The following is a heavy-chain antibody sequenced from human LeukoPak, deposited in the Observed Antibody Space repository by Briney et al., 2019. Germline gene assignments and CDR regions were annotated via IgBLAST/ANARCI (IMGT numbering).Heavy chain of an antibody. V-gene: IGHV4-39*01. CDR2: IYYTGRT. Sequence: SETLSLTCSVSGGSISSSNYYWGWIRQPPGKGLEIIGSIYYTGRTYYNPSLKSRVTMSVDTSKNHFSLKLSSVTAADTAVYYCARHYYDSSGYYWFDPWGQGTLVAVSS. J-gene: IGHJ5*02. CDR3: ARHYYDSSGYYWFDP. CDR1: GGSISSSNYY. D-gene: IGHD3-22*01.